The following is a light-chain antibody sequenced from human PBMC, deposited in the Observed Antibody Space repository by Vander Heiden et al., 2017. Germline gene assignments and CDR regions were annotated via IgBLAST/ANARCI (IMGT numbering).Light chain of an antibody. CDR1: QSVSSNY. CDR3: QQYSSSTIT. Sequence: VLMQSPGTLSLSPGERATLSCRASQSVSSNYLAWYQHRPGQAPRLLIYGASSSASGIPDRFSGSGSGTDFTLTISRLEPEDFAVYYCQQYSSSTITFGQGTRLEMK. V-gene: IGKV3-20*01. CDR2: GAS. J-gene: IGKJ5*01.